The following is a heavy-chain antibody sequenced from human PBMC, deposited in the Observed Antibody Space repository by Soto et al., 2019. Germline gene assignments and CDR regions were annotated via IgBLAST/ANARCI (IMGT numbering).Heavy chain of an antibody. V-gene: IGHV1-69*01. Sequence: QVHLVQSGAEVKKPGSSVKVFCKASGGTFSNYTISWVRQAPGQGLEWMGGIIPVFGTTDYEQKFQGRVTITADGSTSTAYMKLRSLRSADTAVYYCARSSPYIVVRKPTGHQEYYGMDVWGQGTTVTVSS. J-gene: IGHJ6*02. CDR2: IIPVFGTT. CDR1: GGTFSNYT. CDR3: ARSSPYIVVRKPTGHQEYYGMDV. D-gene: IGHD2-2*01.